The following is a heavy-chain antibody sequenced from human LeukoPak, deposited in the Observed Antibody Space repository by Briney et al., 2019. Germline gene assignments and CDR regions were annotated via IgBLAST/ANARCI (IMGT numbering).Heavy chain of an antibody. CDR3: AKDLFIVSALRPPDFDY. J-gene: IGHJ4*02. CDR1: GFTFSSYA. D-gene: IGHD2-21*01. Sequence: GGSLRLSCAASGFTFSSYAMSWVRQAPGKGLEWVSAISGSGGSTYYADSVKGRFTISRDNSKNTLYLQMNSLRAEDTAVYYCAKDLFIVSALRPPDFDYWGQGTLVTVSS. V-gene: IGHV3-23*01. CDR2: ISGSGGST.